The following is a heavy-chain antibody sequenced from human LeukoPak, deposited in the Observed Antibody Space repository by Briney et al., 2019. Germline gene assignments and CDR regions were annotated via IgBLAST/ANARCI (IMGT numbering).Heavy chain of an antibody. D-gene: IGHD4-17*01. CDR2: ISNNGGYT. CDR3: AKTTVTTLSAFDY. V-gene: IGHV3-23*01. CDR1: GFTFSSSA. Sequence: PGGSLRLSCAASGFTFSSSAMSWVRQAPGKGLEWVSAISNNGGYTYYADSVQGRFTISRDNSKSTLCLQMNSLRAEDTAVYYCAKTTVTTLSAFDYWGQGTLVTVSS. J-gene: IGHJ4*02.